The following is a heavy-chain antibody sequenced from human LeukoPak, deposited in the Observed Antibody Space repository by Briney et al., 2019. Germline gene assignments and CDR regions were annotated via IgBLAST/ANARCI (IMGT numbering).Heavy chain of an antibody. V-gene: IGHV3-66*02. CDR1: GFTVSGNY. CDR2: IYSGGST. J-gene: IGHJ6*02. D-gene: IGHD1-1*01. Sequence: PGGSLRLSCAASGFTVSGNYMSWVRQAPGKGLEWVSVIYSGGSTYYADSVKGRFTISRDNSKNTLYLQMNSLRAEDTAVYYCARDKGIQPDYYYYGMDVWGQGTTVTVSS. CDR3: ARDKGIQPDYYYYGMDV.